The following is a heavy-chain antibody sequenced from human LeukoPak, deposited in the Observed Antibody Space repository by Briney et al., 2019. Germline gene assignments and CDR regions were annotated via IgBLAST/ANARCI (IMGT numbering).Heavy chain of an antibody. CDR2: IYYSGST. V-gene: IGHV4-59*12. CDR3: ARWLLWFGNWFDP. D-gene: IGHD3-10*01. Sequence: SETLSLTCTVSGGSLSSYYWSWIRQPPGKGLEWIGYIYYSGSTNYNPSLKSRVTISVDTSKNQFSLKLSSVTAADTAVYYCARWLLWFGNWFDPWGQGTLITVSS. CDR1: GGSLSSYY. J-gene: IGHJ5*02.